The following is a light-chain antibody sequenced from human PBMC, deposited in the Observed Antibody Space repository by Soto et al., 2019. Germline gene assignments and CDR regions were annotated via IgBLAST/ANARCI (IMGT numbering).Light chain of an antibody. V-gene: IGKV1-5*01. J-gene: IGKJ1*01. CDR3: QQYGTFSGT. CDR1: QSVSGW. Sequence: TPSPSSVSASVGDTVTLTCRASQSVSGWLAWYQQKPGEAPKLLIYDASALPRGVPSRFSGSGSGTKFALTIASLQPDYFATYYCQQYGTFSGTFGPGTKVDIK. CDR2: DAS.